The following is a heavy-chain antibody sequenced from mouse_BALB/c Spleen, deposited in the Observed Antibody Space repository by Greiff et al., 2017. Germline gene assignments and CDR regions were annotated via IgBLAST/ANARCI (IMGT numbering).Heavy chain of an antibody. J-gene: IGHJ4*01. CDR1: GYSITSDYA. CDR3: AGYHAMDY. CDR2: ISYSGST. V-gene: IGHV3-2*02. Sequence: EVQLVESGPGLVKPSQSLSLTCTVTGYSITSDYAWNWIRQFPGNKLEWMGYISYSGSTSYNPSLKSRISITRDTSKNQFFLQLNSVTTEDTATYYCAGYHAMDYWGQGTSVTVSS.